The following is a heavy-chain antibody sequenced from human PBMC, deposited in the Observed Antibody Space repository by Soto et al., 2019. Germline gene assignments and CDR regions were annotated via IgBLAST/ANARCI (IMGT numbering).Heavy chain of an antibody. CDR3: AKLLAAAASWDAFDI. J-gene: IGHJ3*02. D-gene: IGHD6-25*01. CDR1: GFTFGNYA. V-gene: IGHV3-23*01. Sequence: PVGSLRLSCAASGFTFGNYAMSWVRHSPGKGLEWVSGITGGGGSTNYADPVKGRFTISRDNSWNTLYLQLNSLRAEDTAVYYCAKLLAAAASWDAFDIWGQGTMVTVSS. CDR2: ITGGGGST.